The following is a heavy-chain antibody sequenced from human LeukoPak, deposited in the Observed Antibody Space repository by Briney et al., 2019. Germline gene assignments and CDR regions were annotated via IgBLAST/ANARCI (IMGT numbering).Heavy chain of an antibody. D-gene: IGHD3-9*01. J-gene: IGHJ4*02. V-gene: IGHV3-23*01. CDR3: AKGIRYFDPMGY. Sequence: GGSLRLSCAASGLIFTSYAMSWVRQAPGKGLEWVSVISASGGSSYYANSVKGRFTISRDNSKNTVYLEMNSLRAEDTAVYYCAKGIRYFDPMGYWGQGTLVTVSS. CDR2: ISASGGSS. CDR1: GLIFTSYA.